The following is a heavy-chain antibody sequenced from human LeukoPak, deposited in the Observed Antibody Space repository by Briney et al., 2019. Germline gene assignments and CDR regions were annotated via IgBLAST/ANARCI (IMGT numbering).Heavy chain of an antibody. J-gene: IGHJ6*03. V-gene: IGHV1-69*05. CDR3: ARVGRSRGSLPNSYYYMDV. CDR2: IIPMFGSA. CDR1: GDIFNSYS. D-gene: IGHD1-26*01. Sequence: SVKVSCRASGDIFNSYSISWVRQAPGQGLEWVGGIIPMFGSANYAQTFQDRVTITTDQSTSTAYMELSSLSSEDTAVYYCARVGRSRGSLPNSYYYMDVWGTGTTVTVSS.